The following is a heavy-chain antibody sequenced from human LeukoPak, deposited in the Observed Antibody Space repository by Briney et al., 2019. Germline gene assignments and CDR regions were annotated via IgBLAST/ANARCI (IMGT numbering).Heavy chain of an antibody. D-gene: IGHD4-17*01. CDR3: TNTYGDYPRDNLDY. Sequence: GGSLKLSCAASGFTFSGSAMHWVRQASGKGLEWVGRIRSKANSYATAYAASVKGRFTISRDDSKNTAYLQMNSLKTEDTAVYYCTNTYGDYPRDNLDYWGQGTLVTVSS. V-gene: IGHV3-73*01. CDR1: GFTFSGSA. J-gene: IGHJ4*02. CDR2: IRSKANSYAT.